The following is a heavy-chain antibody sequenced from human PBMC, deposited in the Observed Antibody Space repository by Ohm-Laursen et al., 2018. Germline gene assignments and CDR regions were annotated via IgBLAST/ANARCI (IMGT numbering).Heavy chain of an antibody. Sequence: ASVKVSCKASGYTFTGYYMHWVRQAPGQGLEWMGWINPNSGGTNYAQKFQGRVTMTRDTSISTAYMELSRLRSDDTAVYYCAPVVREAGGSYGYWGQGTLVTASS. CDR1: GYTFTGYY. V-gene: IGHV1-2*02. CDR3: APVVREAGGSYGY. D-gene: IGHD1-26*01. CDR2: INPNSGGT. J-gene: IGHJ4*02.